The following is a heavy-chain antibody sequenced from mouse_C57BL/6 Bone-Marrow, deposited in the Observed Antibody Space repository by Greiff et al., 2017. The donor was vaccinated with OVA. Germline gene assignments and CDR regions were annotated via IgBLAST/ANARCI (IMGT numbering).Heavy chain of an antibody. V-gene: IGHV1-54*01. D-gene: IGHD1-1*02. CDR3: SRRGWAYAMDY. CDR2: INPGSGGT. J-gene: IGHJ4*01. Sequence: QVQLQQSGAELVRPGTSVKVSCKASGYAFTNYLIEWVKQRPGQGLEWIGVINPGSGGTNYNEKFKGKATLTADKSSSTAYMQLSSLTSEDSAVYFCSRRGWAYAMDYWGQGTSVT. CDR1: GYAFTNYL.